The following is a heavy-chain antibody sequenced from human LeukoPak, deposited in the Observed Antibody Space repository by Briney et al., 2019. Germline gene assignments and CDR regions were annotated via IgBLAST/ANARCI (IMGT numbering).Heavy chain of an antibody. CDR3: AKGGSIAVAGGGIDY. V-gene: IGHV3-7*01. CDR2: IKQDGSEK. Sequence: PGGSLRLSCAASGFTFSSYWMSWVRQAPGKGLEWVANIKQDGSEKYYVDSVKGRFTISRDNAKNSLYLQMNSLRAEDTAVYYCAKGGSIAVAGGGIDYWGQGTLVTVSS. D-gene: IGHD6-19*01. CDR1: GFTFSSYW. J-gene: IGHJ4*02.